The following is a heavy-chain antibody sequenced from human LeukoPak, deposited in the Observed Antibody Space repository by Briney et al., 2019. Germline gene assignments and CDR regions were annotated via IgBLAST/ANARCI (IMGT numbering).Heavy chain of an antibody. J-gene: IGHJ4*02. CDR2: IYYSGST. CDR3: ARLSPGIAAAATMEIDY. Sequence: PSETLSLTCGIYGGSFSVYYWSWLRQTPGKGLEWIGYIYYSGSTNYNPSLKSRVTISVDTSKNQFSLKLSSVTAADTAVYYCARLSPGIAAAATMEIDYWGQGTLVTVSS. CDR1: GGSFSVYY. V-gene: IGHV4-59*08. D-gene: IGHD6-13*01.